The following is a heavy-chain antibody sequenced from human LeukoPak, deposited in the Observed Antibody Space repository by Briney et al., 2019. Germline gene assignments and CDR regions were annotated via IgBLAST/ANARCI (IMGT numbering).Heavy chain of an antibody. CDR2: ISGSGGST. CDR1: GFTFSSYA. J-gene: IGHJ4*02. CDR3: AKGLRSGTYYFDY. V-gene: IGHV3-23*01. D-gene: IGHD3/OR15-3a*01. Sequence: GGSLRLSCAASGFTFSSYAMSWVRQAPGKGLEWVSAISGSGGSTYYAYSVKGRFTISSDNSKNTLYLQMNSLRAEDTAVYYCAKGLRSGTYYFDYWGQGTLVTVSS.